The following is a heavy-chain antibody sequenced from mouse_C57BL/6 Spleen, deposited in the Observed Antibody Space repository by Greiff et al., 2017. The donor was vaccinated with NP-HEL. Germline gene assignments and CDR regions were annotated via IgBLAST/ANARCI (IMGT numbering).Heavy chain of an antibody. J-gene: IGHJ4*01. CDR2: IWTGGGT. CDR3: ARNYYYGSSGYAMDY. V-gene: IGHV2-9-1*01. D-gene: IGHD1-1*01. Sequence: QVQLQQSGPGLVAPSQSLSITCTVSGFSLTSYAISWVRQPPGKGLEWLGVIWTGGGTNYNSALKSRLSISKDNSKSQVFLKMNSLQTDDTARYYCARNYYYGSSGYAMDYWGQGTSVTVSS. CDR1: GFSLTSYA.